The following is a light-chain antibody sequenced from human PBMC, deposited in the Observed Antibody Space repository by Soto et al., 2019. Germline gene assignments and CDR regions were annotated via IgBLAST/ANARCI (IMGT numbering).Light chain of an antibody. CDR2: DVS. J-gene: IGLJ2*01. CDR3: SLYTSSRGV. CDR1: SSDVGGYNY. V-gene: IGLV2-14*01. Sequence: QSALTQPASVSGSPGQSITISCTGTSSDVGGYNYVSWYQQHPGKAPKLMIYDVSNRPSGVSNRFSGYKSGNTASLTISGLQAEDEAAYYCSLYTSSRGVFGGGTKLTVL.